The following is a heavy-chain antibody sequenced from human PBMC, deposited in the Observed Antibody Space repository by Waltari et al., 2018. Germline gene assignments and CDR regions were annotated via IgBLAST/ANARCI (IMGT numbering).Heavy chain of an antibody. CDR2: IYYSGST. CDR1: GGSISSSY. D-gene: IGHD2-2*01. CDR3: ARVVESDAFDI. V-gene: IGHV4-59*01. J-gene: IGHJ3*02. Sequence: QVQLQESGPGLVKPSETLSLTCTVSGGSISSSYWSWIRQPPGKGLEWIGYIYYSGSTNYNPSLKSRGTISVDTSKNQFALKLSSVTAADTAVYYCARVVESDAFDIWGQGTMVTVSS.